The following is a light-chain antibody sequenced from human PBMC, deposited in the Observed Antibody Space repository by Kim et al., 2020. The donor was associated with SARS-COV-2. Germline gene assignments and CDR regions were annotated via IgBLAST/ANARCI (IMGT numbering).Light chain of an antibody. J-gene: IGLJ2*01. CDR1: NLRSYY. CDR2: GKN. Sequence: ALGQTVRITCQGDNLRSYYTGWYQQKQGQAPILVIYGKNNRPSGIPDRFSGSRSGNTASLTITGAQVEDEADYYCNARDSSGDHLVFGGGTQLTVL. V-gene: IGLV3-19*01. CDR3: NARDSSGDHLV.